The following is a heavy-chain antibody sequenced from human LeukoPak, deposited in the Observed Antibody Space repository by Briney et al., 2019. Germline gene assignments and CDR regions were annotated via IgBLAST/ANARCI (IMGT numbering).Heavy chain of an antibody. D-gene: IGHD3-22*01. CDR2: IAGSDTRT. CDR1: GFASSAYE. V-gene: IGHV3-48*03. J-gene: IGHJ4*02. Sequence: GGSLRLSCAASGFASSAYEMNWVRQAPGKGLEWVSYIAGSDTRTYYADSVKGRFTIFRDNTKNSLYLQMNSLRVEDTGLYCTTLGYHLDSWGQGTLVTVSS. CDR3: TTLGYHLDS.